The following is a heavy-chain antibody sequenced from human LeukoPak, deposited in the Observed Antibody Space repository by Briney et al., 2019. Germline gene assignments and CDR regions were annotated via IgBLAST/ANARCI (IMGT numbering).Heavy chain of an antibody. D-gene: IGHD6-25*01. J-gene: IGHJ4*02. CDR1: GFTFSSYG. Sequence: GGSLRLSCAASGFTFSSYGMHWLSQAPGKGLEWVAAIWYDGNNKYYADSAKGRFAISRDNSKNTLYLLMNSLRAEDTAVYYCARGGSDSSRYWVYWGQGTLVTVSS. V-gene: IGHV3-33*01. CDR2: IWYDGNNK. CDR3: ARGGSDSSRYWVY.